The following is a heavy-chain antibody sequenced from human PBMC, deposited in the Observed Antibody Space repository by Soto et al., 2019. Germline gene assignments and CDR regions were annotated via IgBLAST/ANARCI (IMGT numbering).Heavy chain of an antibody. CDR2: IFYIGTT. CDR1: GGSISSYY. CDR3: ARHQRPIARGGFDT. Sequence: PSETLSLTCTVSGGSISSYYWGWIRQVPGRGLECIGYIFYIGTTYYNPSLKSRVTISLDTPKNQFSLKLNSVTAADTAVYYCARHQRPIARGGFDTWGQGTLVTVSS. D-gene: IGHD2-21*01. J-gene: IGHJ5*02. V-gene: IGHV4-59*01.